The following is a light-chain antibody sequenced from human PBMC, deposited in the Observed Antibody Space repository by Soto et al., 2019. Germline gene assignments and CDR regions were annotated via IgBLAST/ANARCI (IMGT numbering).Light chain of an antibody. V-gene: IGLV2-8*01. Sequence: QSALTQPPSASGSPGQSVTISCTGTSSDVGGYNSVSWYQQHPGKVPKLIIYEVTKRPSGVPDRFSGSKSVNTASLTVSGLQAEDEADYYCSSYAGSNNLVFGGGTQLTVL. J-gene: IGLJ2*01. CDR1: SSDVGGYNS. CDR2: EVT. CDR3: SSYAGSNNLV.